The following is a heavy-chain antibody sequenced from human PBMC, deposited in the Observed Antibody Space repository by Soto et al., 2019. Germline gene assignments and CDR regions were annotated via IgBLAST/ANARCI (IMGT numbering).Heavy chain of an antibody. J-gene: IGHJ4*02. V-gene: IGHV1-3*01. Sequence: QVQLVQSGAEVKKPAASVKVSCKASGYTFTSYAMHWVRQAPGQRLEWMGWINAGNGNTKYSQKFQGRVTITRDTSASTAYMELSSLRSEDTAVYYCARPQANYDFWSGYHSHYFDYWGQGTLVTVSS. CDR3: ARPQANYDFWSGYHSHYFDY. D-gene: IGHD3-3*01. CDR2: INAGNGNT. CDR1: GYTFTSYA.